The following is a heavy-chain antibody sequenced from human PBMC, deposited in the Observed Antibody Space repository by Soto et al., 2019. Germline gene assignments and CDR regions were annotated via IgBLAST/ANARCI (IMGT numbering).Heavy chain of an antibody. CDR1: GFTFSSYW. CDR3: VRGGYMHACDI. V-gene: IGHV3-74*01. CDR2: MNNDGSYI. J-gene: IGHJ3*02. Sequence: EVQLVESGGGLVQPGGSLRLSCAASGFTFSSYWMYWVRQAPGKGLEWVSHMNNDGSYIIYAESVKGRFTLSRDNAKNTLYLQMNRLRAEDTAVYYCVRGGYMHACDIWGQGTMVTVSS. D-gene: IGHD6-13*01.